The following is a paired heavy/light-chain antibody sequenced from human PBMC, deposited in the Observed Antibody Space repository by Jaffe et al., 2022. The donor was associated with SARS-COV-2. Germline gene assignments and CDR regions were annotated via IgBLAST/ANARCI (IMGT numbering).Heavy chain of an antibody. V-gene: IGHV3-23*01. CDR1: GFTFSSYA. D-gene: IGHD6-13*01. Sequence: VQLLESGGGLVQPGGSLRLSCSASGFTFSSYAMSWVRQAPGKGLEWVSGFGGGAGGTFYADSVEGRFAISRDNSKNTLYLQMNSLRAEDTAVYYCAKGTKDTYSTSFFDYWGRGTLVTVSS. CDR2: FGGGAGGT. CDR3: AKGTKDTYSTSFFDY. J-gene: IGHJ4*02.
Light chain of an antibody. J-gene: IGKJ4*01. CDR1: QSVSSY. CDR2: DAS. CDR3: QQRRNWPLT. Sequence: EIVLTQSPATLSLSPGERATLSCRASQSVSSYLAWYQQKPGQAPRLLIYDASNRGTGIPARFSGSGSGTDFTLTISSLEPEDFAVYYCQQRRNWPLTFGGGTKVEIK. V-gene: IGKV3-11*01.